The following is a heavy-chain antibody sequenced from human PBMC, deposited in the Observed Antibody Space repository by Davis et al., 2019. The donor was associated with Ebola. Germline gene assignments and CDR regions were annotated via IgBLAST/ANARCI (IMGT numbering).Heavy chain of an antibody. D-gene: IGHD3-22*01. CDR3: ARVVSSGYYYYYYGMDV. CDR2: IYYSGST. V-gene: IGHV4-59*01. Sequence: MPSETLSLTCTVSGGSISSYYWSWTRQPPGKGLEWIGYIYYSGSTNYNPSLKSRVTISVDTSKNQFSLKLSSVTAADTAVYYCARVVSSGYYYYYYGMDVWGQGTTVTVSS. J-gene: IGHJ6*02. CDR1: GGSISSYY.